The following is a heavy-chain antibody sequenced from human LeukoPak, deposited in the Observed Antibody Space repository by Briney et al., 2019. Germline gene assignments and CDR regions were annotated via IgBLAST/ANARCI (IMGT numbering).Heavy chain of an antibody. CDR3: ARVAYRFSINDWSRIGLGAYPTNYHYYMDV. Sequence: SETLSLTCAVYGGSFSDYSWTWIRQPPGKGLEWIGEIDHRGGSNHNPSLMSRVIMSVDTSKTQFSLKVSCVYAADTAVYFRARVAYRFSINDWSRIGLGAYPTNYHYYMDVWGKGTTVTVSS. J-gene: IGHJ6*03. CDR1: GGSFSDYS. V-gene: IGHV4-34*01. D-gene: IGHD2/OR15-2a*01. CDR2: IDHRGGS.